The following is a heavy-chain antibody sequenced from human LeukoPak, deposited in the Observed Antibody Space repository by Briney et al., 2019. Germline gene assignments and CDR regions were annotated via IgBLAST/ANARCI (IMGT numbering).Heavy chain of an antibody. D-gene: IGHD3-3*01. CDR1: GFTFGDYA. J-gene: IGHJ3*02. CDR3: TRTYYDFWSGSDDAFDI. Sequence: GGSLRLSCTASGFTFGDYAMSWVRQAPGKGLEWVGFIRSKAYGGTTEYAASVKGRFTISRDDSKSIAYLQMNSLKTEDTAVYYCTRTYYDFWSGSDDAFDIWGQGTMVTVSS. CDR2: IRSKAYGGTT. V-gene: IGHV3-49*04.